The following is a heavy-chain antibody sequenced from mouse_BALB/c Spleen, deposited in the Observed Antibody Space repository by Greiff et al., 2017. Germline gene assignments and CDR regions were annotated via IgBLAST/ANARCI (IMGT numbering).Heavy chain of an antibody. CDR1: GFTFSSFV. V-gene: IGHV5-17*02. Sequence: EVHLVESGGGLVQPGGSRKLSCAASGFTFSSFVMHWVRQAPEKGLEWVAYISSGSSTIYYADTVKGRFTISRDTPKNTLFLQMTSLRSEDTAMYYCARNGAYMGDYFDYWGQGTTLTVSS. J-gene: IGHJ2*01. CDR3: ARNGAYMGDYFDY. D-gene: IGHD2-13*01. CDR2: ISSGSSTI.